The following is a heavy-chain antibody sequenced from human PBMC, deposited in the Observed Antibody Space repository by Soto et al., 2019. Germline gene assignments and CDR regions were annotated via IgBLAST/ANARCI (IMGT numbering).Heavy chain of an antibody. V-gene: IGHV1-69*18. J-gene: IGHJ4*02. CDR3: ARDGRRSSYDF. CDR1: GGTFSTYG. Sequence: QVQLVQSGAEVKKPGSSVKVSCKSSGGTFSTYGINWVRQAPGQGLEWMGMIIPNFGTPTYAQKFRGRVSITADESTSTAYMELSSLTSADTAFYYCARDGRRSSYDFWGQGTLVTVSS. CDR2: IIPNFGTP. D-gene: IGHD6-13*01.